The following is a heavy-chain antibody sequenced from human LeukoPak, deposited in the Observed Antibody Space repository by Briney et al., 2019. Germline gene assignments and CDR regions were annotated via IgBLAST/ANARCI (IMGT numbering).Heavy chain of an antibody. CDR2: ISASNGNT. V-gene: IGHV1-18*01. J-gene: IGHJ4*02. D-gene: IGHD7-27*01. CDR1: GYTYKNYG. CDR3: GKGSTLGY. Sequence: GAAVKVSCKASGYTYKNYGVSGVRQPPARGVEWMGWISASNGNTNYAQKFQGRVTMTTDTSTSTAYMELRSLKFDDTAVYYCGKGSTLGYWGQGTLVAVSS.